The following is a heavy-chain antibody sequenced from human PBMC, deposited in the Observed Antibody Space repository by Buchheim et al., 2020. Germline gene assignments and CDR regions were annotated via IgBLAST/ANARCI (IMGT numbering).Heavy chain of an antibody. D-gene: IGHD5-12*01. J-gene: IGHJ6*02. CDR2: INPSGGST. V-gene: IGHV1-46*01. Sequence: QVQLVQSGAEVKKPGASVKVSCKASGYTFTSYYMHWVRQAPGQGLEWMGIINPSGGSTSYAQKFQGRVTMTRDTSKSTVYMELSSLRSEDTAVYYCARDRPTKVSLSYYGMDVWGQGTT. CDR1: GYTFTSYY. CDR3: ARDRPTKVSLSYYGMDV.